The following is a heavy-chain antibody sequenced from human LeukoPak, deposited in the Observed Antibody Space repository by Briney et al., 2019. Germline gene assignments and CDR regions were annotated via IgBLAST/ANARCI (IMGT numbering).Heavy chain of an antibody. CDR1: GYTFTSYG. D-gene: IGHD4-23*01. CDR2: INPNSGGT. Sequence: ASVKVSCKASGYTFTSYGISWVRQAPEQGLEWMGRINPNSGGTNYAQKFQGRVTMTRDTSISTAYMELSRLRSDDTAVYYCARDLKGVVINWFDPWGQGTLVTVSS. J-gene: IGHJ5*02. CDR3: ARDLKGVVINWFDP. V-gene: IGHV1-2*06.